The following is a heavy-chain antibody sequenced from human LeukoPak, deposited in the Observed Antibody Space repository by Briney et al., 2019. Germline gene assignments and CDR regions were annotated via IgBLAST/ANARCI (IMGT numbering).Heavy chain of an antibody. D-gene: IGHD3-3*01. J-gene: IGHJ4*02. CDR3: ARGLASGYPPIPFDY. Sequence: SETLSLTCAVFGGSFDGYYWSWIRQSPGKGLEWIGEITYDGRTKYNPSLRSRVSISVDTSKIQFSLNLTSVTAADTAIYYCARGLASGYPPIPFDYWGQGTQVTVSS. CDR2: ITYDGRT. V-gene: IGHV4-34*01. CDR1: GGSFDGYY.